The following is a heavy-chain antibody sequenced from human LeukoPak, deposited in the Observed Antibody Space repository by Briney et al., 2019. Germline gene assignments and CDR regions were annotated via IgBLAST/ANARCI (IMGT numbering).Heavy chain of an antibody. CDR1: GFTFSSYG. V-gene: IGHV3-33*08. D-gene: IGHD3-9*01. Sequence: GGSLRLSCAASGFTFSSYGMHWVRQAPGKGLEWVAVIWYDGSNKYYADSVKGRFTISRDNSKNTLYLQMNSLRAEDTAVYYCARRGMRDILTGYTYYMDVWGQGTTVTVSS. CDR2: IWYDGSNK. CDR3: ARRGMRDILTGYTYYMDV. J-gene: IGHJ6*03.